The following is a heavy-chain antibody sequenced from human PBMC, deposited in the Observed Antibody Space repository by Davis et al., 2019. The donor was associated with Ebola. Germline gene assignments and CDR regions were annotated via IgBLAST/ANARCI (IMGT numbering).Heavy chain of an antibody. J-gene: IGHJ6*02. D-gene: IGHD2-15*01. CDR1: GFSFGSFG. CDR2: IWHDGSSK. Sequence: PGGSLRLSCVASGFSFGSFGMHWVRQAPGKGLEWVAIIWHDGSSKYYADSVVKGRFSISRDNSKNTLYLQMNSLSAEDTAVYYCARVHCSGGSCSHYNGLDVWGRGTTVTVSS. CDR3: ARVHCSGGSCSHYNGLDV. V-gene: IGHV3-33*01.